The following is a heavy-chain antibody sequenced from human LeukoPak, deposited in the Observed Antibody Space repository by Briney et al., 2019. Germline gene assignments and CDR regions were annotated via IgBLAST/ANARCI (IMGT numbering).Heavy chain of an antibody. CDR2: ISSSSSYI. V-gene: IGHV3-21*01. J-gene: IGHJ4*02. CDR3: ARTPGGLYSSLDY. D-gene: IGHD5-18*01. Sequence: GGSLTLSCAASGCTFSSYSMNWVRQAPGKGLEWVSSISSSSSYIYYADSVKGRFTISRDNAKNSLYLQMNSLRAEDTAVYYCARTPGGLYSSLDYWGQGTLVTVSS. CDR1: GCTFSSYS.